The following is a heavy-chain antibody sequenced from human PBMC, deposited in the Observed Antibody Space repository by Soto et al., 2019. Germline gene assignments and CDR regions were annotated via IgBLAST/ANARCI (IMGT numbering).Heavy chain of an antibody. J-gene: IGHJ6*03. CDR2: IYYSGST. CDR3: ARGSTLYGSGNMDV. V-gene: IGHV4-59*01. D-gene: IGHD3-10*01. Sequence: SETLSLTCTVSGGSISSYYWSWIRQPPGKGLEWIGYIYYSGSTNYNPSHKSRVTISVDTSKNQFSLKLSSVTAADTTVYYCARGSTLYGSGNMDVWGKGTTVTVSS. CDR1: GGSISSYY.